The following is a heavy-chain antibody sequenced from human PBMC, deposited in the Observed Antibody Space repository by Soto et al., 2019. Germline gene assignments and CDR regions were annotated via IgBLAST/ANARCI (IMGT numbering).Heavy chain of an antibody. D-gene: IGHD3-10*02. CDR3: ADLFAGFDI. CDR2: ITHDGSSA. V-gene: IGHV3-74*01. CDR1: GFTFSSHW. J-gene: IGHJ3*02. Sequence: EVQVVESGGDLVQPGGSLRLSCVGSGFTFSSHWMQWVRPGPGKGLVWVAHITHDGSSATYADSVKGRFTISRDNAKNTLYRQMNTLRFEDTAVYYCADLFAGFDIWGQGTMVTVSS.